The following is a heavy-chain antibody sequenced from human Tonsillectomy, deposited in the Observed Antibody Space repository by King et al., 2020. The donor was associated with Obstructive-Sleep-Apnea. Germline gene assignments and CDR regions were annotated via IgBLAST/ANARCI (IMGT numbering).Heavy chain of an antibody. CDR1: GGSISSSSYY. J-gene: IGHJ4*02. CDR3: ARLAVAGLYFDY. CDR2: IYYSGST. Sequence: QLQESGPGLVKPSETLSLTCTVSGGSISSSSYYWGWIRQPPGKGLEWIGSIYYSGSTYYNPSLKSRVTISVDTSKNQFSLELSSVTAADTAVYYCARLAVAGLYFDYWGQGTLVTVSS. V-gene: IGHV4-39*07. D-gene: IGHD6-19*01.